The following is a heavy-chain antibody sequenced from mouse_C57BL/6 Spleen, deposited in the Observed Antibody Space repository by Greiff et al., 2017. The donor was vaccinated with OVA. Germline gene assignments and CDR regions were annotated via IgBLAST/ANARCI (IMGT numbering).Heavy chain of an antibody. CDR1: GYTFTDYE. CDR2: IDPETGGT. D-gene: IGHD4-1*01. Sequence: QVQLQQSGAELVRPGASVTLSCKASGYTFTDYEMHWVKQTPVHGLAWIGAIDPETGGTAYNQKFKGKAILTADKSSSTSYMELRSLTSEDSAVYYCTRGDLTGTLFDYWGQGTTLTVSS. V-gene: IGHV1-15*01. J-gene: IGHJ2*01. CDR3: TRGDLTGTLFDY.